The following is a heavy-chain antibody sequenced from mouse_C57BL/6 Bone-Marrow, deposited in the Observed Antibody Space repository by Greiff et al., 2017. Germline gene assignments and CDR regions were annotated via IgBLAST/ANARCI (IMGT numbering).Heavy chain of an antibody. D-gene: IGHD4-1*01. J-gene: IGHJ2*01. CDR2: IDPSDSYT. V-gene: IGHV1-69*01. CDR1: GYTFTSYW. CDR3: ARRRDWGYFDY. Sequence: VQLQQPGAELVMPGASVKLSCKASGYTFTSYWMHWVKQRPGQGLEWIGEIDPSDSYTNYNQKFKGKSTLTVDKSSSTAYMQLSSLTSEDSAVXYCARRRDWGYFDYWGQGTTLTVSS.